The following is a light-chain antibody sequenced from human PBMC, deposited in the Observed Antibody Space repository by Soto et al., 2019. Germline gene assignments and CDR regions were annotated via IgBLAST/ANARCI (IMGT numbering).Light chain of an antibody. J-gene: IGKJ5*01. CDR3: QQRNVWPPVT. CDR1: PSVPNF. Sequence: EIVLTQSPATLSLSPGDRATLSCRASPSVPNFLAWYQQKPGQAPRLLIYGAFNRATGIPVRFSGSGSGTDFTLTISSLEPEDSAIYYCQQRNVWPPVTFGLGTRLEIK. V-gene: IGKV3-11*01. CDR2: GAF.